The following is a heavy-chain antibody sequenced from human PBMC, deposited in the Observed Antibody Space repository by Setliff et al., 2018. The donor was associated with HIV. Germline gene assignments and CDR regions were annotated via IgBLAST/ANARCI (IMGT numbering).Heavy chain of an antibody. CDR1: GYSFTSYW. V-gene: IGHV5-51*01. J-gene: IGHJ6*02. D-gene: IGHD6-19*01. CDR2: IHPGDSDT. Sequence: GESLKISCKGSGYSFTSYWIGWVRQMPGKGLEWMGIIHPGDSDTRYSPSFQGQVTISADESISTAYLQWSSLKASDTAMYYCAKHLSPGSGWYSKARGMDVWGQGTTVTVSS. CDR3: AKHLSPGSGWYSKARGMDV.